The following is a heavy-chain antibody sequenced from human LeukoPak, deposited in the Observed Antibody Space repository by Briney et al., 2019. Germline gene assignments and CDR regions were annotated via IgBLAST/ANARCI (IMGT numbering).Heavy chain of an antibody. Sequence: SETLSLTCTVSGYSISSNYYWGWIRQPPGKGLEWIGNIFYSGSTYYSPSLKSRVTISLDTSKNQFSLKLSSVTAADTAVYYCARGYFDWLAFDYWGQGTLVTVSS. CDR2: IFYSGST. CDR3: ARGYFDWLAFDY. V-gene: IGHV4-38-2*02. D-gene: IGHD3-9*01. J-gene: IGHJ4*02. CDR1: GYSISSNYY.